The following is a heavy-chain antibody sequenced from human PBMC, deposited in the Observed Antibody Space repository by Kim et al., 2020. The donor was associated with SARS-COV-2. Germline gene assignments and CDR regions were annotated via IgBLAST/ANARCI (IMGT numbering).Heavy chain of an antibody. CDR1: GFTVSSNY. CDR2: IYSGGST. J-gene: IGHJ4*02. CDR3: ASHFHSSSWPYYFDY. V-gene: IGHV3-53*01. Sequence: GGSLRLSCAASGFTVSSNYMSWVRQAPGKGLEWVSVIYSGGSTYYADSVKGRFTISRDNSKNTLYLQMNSLRAEDTAVYYCASHFHSSSWPYYFDYWGQGTLVTVSS. D-gene: IGHD6-13*01.